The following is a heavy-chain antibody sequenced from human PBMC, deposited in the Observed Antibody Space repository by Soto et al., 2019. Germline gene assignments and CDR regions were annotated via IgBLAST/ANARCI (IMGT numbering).Heavy chain of an antibody. J-gene: IGHJ5*02. D-gene: IGHD2-15*01. V-gene: IGHV1-69*12. CDR3: AQADESAFDA. CDR2: IFPLVAMV. Sequence: QVHLVQSGAEMKKPGSSVKVSCKVSGGDLTNSGISWVRQAPGQGLEWMGGIFPLVAMVDYSQNFPGRATIPEEECTNTADTDLYYCTSGDSSVYSCAQADESAFDAWGQGTMVIVSS. CDR1: GGDLTNSG.